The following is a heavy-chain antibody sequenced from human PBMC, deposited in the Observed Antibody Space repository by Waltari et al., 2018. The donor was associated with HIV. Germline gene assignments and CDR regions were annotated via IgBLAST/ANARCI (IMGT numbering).Heavy chain of an antibody. CDR1: GFTFTFSW. D-gene: IGHD3-10*01. CDR2: INQAGTER. V-gene: IGHV3-7*01. Sequence: EVQLVESGGGWVQPGGSLTLTCEASGFTFTFSWLSWVRQAPGKGLEWVANINQAGTERHYVDSVRGRFTISRDNGKTSVFLQMNSLTVEDTAVYYCATTHGSGDYDNDFDYWGQGTLV. J-gene: IGHJ4*02. CDR3: ATTHGSGDYDNDFDY.